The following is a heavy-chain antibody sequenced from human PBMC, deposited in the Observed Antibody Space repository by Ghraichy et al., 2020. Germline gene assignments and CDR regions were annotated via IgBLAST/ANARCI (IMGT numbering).Heavy chain of an antibody. J-gene: IGHJ6*02. CDR3: ARGSYSSGWGYYYGMDV. CDR1: GFTVSSNY. V-gene: IGHV3-53*01. Sequence: GGSLRLSCAASGFTVSSNYMSWVRQAPGKGLEWVSVIYSGGSTYYADSVKGRFTISRDNSKNTLYLQMNSLRAEDTAVYYCARGSYSSGWGYYYGMDVWGQGTTVTVSS. CDR2: IYSGGST. D-gene: IGHD6-19*01.